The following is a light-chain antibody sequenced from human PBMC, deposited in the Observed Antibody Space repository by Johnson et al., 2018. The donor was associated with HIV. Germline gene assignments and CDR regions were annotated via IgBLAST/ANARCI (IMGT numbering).Light chain of an antibody. CDR2: DNN. CDR3: GTWETSLSAGLLYV. Sequence: QSVLTQPPSVSAAPGQKVTISCSGSSSNIGNNYVSWYQQLPGTAPKLLIYDNNKRPSGIPDRFSGSKSGTSATLGITGLQTGDAADYYCGTWETSLSAGLLYVFGPGTKVTVL. V-gene: IGLV1-51*01. CDR1: SSNIGNNY. J-gene: IGLJ1*01.